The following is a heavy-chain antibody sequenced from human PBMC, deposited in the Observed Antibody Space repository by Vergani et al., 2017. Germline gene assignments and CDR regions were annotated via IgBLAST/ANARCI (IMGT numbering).Heavy chain of an antibody. V-gene: IGHV7-4-1*02. CDR3: ARVGVVVTAIPHYYYYGMDV. D-gene: IGHD2-21*02. Sequence: QEQLVQSGAEVRKPGASVKVSCKASGYTFTSYTMNWVRQAPGQGLEWMGWINTNTGNPTYAQGFRGRFVFSLDTSVSTAYLQISSLQAEDTAVYYCARVGVVVTAIPHYYYYGMDVWGQGTTVTVSS. CDR1: GYTFTSYT. J-gene: IGHJ6*02. CDR2: INTNTGNP.